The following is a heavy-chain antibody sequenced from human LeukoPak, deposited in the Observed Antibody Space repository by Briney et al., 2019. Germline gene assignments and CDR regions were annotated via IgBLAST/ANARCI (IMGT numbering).Heavy chain of an antibody. D-gene: IGHD3-10*01. CDR1: GFTFSSYW. J-gene: IGHJ4*02. Sequence: GGSPRLSCAASGFTFSSYWMHWVRQAPGKGLVWVSRINSDGSSTSYADSVKGRFTISRDNAKNTLYLQMNSLRAEDTAVYYCVSYYYGSGSRFDYWGQGTLVTVSS. V-gene: IGHV3-74*01. CDR2: INSDGSST. CDR3: VSYYYGSGSRFDY.